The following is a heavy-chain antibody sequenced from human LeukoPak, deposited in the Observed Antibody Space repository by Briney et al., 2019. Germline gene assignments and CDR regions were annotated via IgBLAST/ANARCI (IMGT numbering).Heavy chain of an antibody. CDR2: ISSRGSSI. J-gene: IGHJ4*02. CDR3: ARASRYYDILTGYYDPDDY. Sequence: PGGSLRLSCAASGFTFSDYYMNWIRQAPGKGLEWVSCISSRGSSIYYADSVKGRFTISRDNAKNSLYLQMNSLRAEDTAVYYCARASRYYDILTGYYDPDDYWGQGTLVTVSS. CDR1: GFTFSDYY. V-gene: IGHV3-11*01. D-gene: IGHD3-9*01.